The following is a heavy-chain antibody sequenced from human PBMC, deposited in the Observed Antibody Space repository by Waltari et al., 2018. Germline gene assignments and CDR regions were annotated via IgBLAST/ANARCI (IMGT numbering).Heavy chain of an antibody. J-gene: IGHJ4*02. CDR2: IIPIFGTA. D-gene: IGHD6-19*01. V-gene: IGHV1-69*05. Sequence: QVQLVQSGAEVKKPGSSVKASCKASGGTFSSYAISWVRQAPGQGLEWMGGIIPIFGTANYAQKFQGRVTITTDESTSTAYMELSSLRSEDTAVYYCARDKVAVAGEYYFDYWGQGTLVTVSS. CDR1: GGTFSSYA. CDR3: ARDKVAVAGEYYFDY.